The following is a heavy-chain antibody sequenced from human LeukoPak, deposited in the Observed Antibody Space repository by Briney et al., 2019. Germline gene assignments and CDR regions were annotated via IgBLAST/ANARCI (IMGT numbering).Heavy chain of an antibody. CDR2: ISGSGGST. V-gene: IGHV3-23*01. CDR3: ARDSQYSSGTIDY. Sequence: GGSLRLSCAASGFTFSSYAMSWVRQAPGKGLEWVSAISGSGGSTYYADSVKGRFTISRDNSKNSLYLQMNSLRAEDTAVYYCARDSQYSSGTIDYWGQGTLVTVSS. J-gene: IGHJ4*02. CDR1: GFTFSSYA. D-gene: IGHD6-19*01.